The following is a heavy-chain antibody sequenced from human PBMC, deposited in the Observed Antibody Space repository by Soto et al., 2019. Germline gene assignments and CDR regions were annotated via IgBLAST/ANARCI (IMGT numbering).Heavy chain of an antibody. CDR1: GFTFDDYA. V-gene: IGHV3-9*01. CDR3: AKERTGCDY. Sequence: GGSLRLSCAASGFTFDDYAMHWVRQAPGKGLEWVSGISWNSGSIDYADSVKGRFTISRDNAKNSLYLQMNSLRAEDTALYYCAKERTGCDYWGQGTLVTVSS. D-gene: IGHD3-9*01. J-gene: IGHJ4*02. CDR2: ISWNSGSI.